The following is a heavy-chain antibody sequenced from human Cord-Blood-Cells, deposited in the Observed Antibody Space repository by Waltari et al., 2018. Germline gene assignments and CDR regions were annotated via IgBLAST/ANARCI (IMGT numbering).Heavy chain of an antibody. CDR2: IYWDDDK. CDR1: GFSLSTSGVV. CDR3: AHSERDKLPLFFAFDI. J-gene: IGHJ3*02. Sequence: QFTLKESGPTLEKPKQTLTLTCTFSGFSLSTSGVVVGWIRQPPGKALEWLALIYWDDDKRYSPSLKSRLTITKDTSKNQVVLTMTNMDPVDTATYYCAHSERDKLPLFFAFDIWGQGTMVTVSS. D-gene: IGHD3-3*01. V-gene: IGHV2-5*02.